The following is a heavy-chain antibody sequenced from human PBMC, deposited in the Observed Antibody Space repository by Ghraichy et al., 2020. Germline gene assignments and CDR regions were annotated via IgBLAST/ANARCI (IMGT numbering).Heavy chain of an antibody. CDR3: SRLGGSETLEYYFNY. CDR1: GGSISNIGYY. J-gene: IGHJ4*02. D-gene: IGHD3-10*01. V-gene: IGHV4-39*01. Sequence: SQTLSLTCTVSGGSISNIGYYWGWIRQPPGKGLEWIGSVYYSGRTYYNSSLESRLTISTDTSKNQLSLRLRSVTASDTAVYYFSRLGGSETLEYYFNYWGQGTLVTVSS. CDR2: VYYSGRT.